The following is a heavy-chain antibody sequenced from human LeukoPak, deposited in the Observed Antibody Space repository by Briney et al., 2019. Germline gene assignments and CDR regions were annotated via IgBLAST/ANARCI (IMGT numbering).Heavy chain of an antibody. Sequence: ASVKVSCKASGYTFTSYGISWVRQATGRGLEWMGWMNPNSGNTGYAQKFQGRVTMTRNTSISTAYMELSSLRSEDTAVYYCARGRRESGSGLRGSVFDIWGQGTMVTVSS. CDR3: ARGRRESGSGLRGSVFDI. V-gene: IGHV1-8*02. CDR1: GYTFTSYG. CDR2: MNPNSGNT. J-gene: IGHJ3*02. D-gene: IGHD3-10*01.